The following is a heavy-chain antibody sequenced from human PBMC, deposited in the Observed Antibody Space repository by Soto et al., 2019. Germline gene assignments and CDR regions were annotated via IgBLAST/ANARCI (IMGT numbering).Heavy chain of an antibody. D-gene: IGHD5-12*01. Sequence: PSETLSLTCAVYGGSFSGYYWSWTRQPPGKGLEWIGEINHSGSTNYNPSLKSRVTISVDTSKNQFSLKLSSVAAADTAVYYCARGLFGYGTWGKGTLVTVSS. CDR1: GGSFSGYY. CDR2: INHSGST. V-gene: IGHV4-34*01. CDR3: ARGLFGYGT. J-gene: IGHJ4*02.